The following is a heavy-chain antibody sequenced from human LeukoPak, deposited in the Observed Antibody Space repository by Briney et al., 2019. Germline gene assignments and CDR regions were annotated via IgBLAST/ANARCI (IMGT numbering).Heavy chain of an antibody. V-gene: IGHV4-39*01. CDR2: INYTGST. Sequence: PSDTLSLPCTVSGGPNSLTSYYWGWIRQPPGKGLEWVATINYTGSTYYNPSLKSPVTISVDTSKNQISLKLNSVTAADTAMYYCARHGDLLSPFQTWGQGTLVTVSS. J-gene: IGHJ5*02. CDR1: GGPNSLTSYY. CDR3: ARHGDLLSPFQT. D-gene: IGHD2-21*02.